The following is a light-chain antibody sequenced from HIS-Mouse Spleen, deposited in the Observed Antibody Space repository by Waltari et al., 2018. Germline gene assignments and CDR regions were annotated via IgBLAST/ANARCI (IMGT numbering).Light chain of an antibody. V-gene: IGLV2-14*01. Sequence: HSALTQPASVPGSPGQSITISCTGTRSDVGGYNYVSWYQQHTGKAPKLPIYEVSNRPSGVSNRFSGSESGNTASLTISGLQAEDEADYYCSSYTSSSTVVFGGGTKLTVL. CDR3: SSYTSSSTVV. CDR1: RSDVGGYNY. CDR2: EVS. J-gene: IGLJ2*01.